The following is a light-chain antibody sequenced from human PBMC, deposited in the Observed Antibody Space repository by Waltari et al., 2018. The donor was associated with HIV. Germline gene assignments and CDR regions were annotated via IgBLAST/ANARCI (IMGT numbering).Light chain of an antibody. CDR3: VAWDDTLSALF. J-gene: IGLJ2*01. CDR1: RSNIGSNY. V-gene: IGLV1-47*01. CDR2: RNN. Sequence: QSVLTQPPAASGTPGQRVTISCSGSRSNIGSNYVYWYQQFPGTAPKLLIYRNNYRPSGVPDRISGSKSGNAAYLAISGLRSEDEADYYCVAWDDTLSALFFGGGTKLTVL.